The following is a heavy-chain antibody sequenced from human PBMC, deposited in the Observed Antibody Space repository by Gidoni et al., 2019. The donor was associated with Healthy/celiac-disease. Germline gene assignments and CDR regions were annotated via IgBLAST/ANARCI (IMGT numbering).Heavy chain of an antibody. CDR1: GGTFSSYA. D-gene: IGHD2-21*01. CDR3: ARALAYCGGDCYWGNFDY. Sequence: QVQLVQSGAEVKKPGSSVKVSCTASGGTFSSYAISWVRQAPGQGLEWMGGSIPIFGTANYAQKFQGRVTITADESTSTAYMELSSLRSEDTAVYYCARALAYCGGDCYWGNFDYWGQGTLVTVSS. J-gene: IGHJ4*02. V-gene: IGHV1-69*01. CDR2: SIPIFGTA.